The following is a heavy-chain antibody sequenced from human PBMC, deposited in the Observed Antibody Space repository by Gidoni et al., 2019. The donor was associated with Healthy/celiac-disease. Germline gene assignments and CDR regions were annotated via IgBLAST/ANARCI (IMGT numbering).Heavy chain of an antibody. D-gene: IGHD2-8*01. CDR2: IDPSDSYT. J-gene: IGHJ4*02. CDR1: GYSFTSYW. Sequence: EVQLVQSGAEVKRPGAPLRTSCKGSGYSFTSYWISWVRQMPGKGLEWMGRIDPSDSYTNYSPSFQGHVTISADKSISTAYLQWSSLKASDTAMYYCATSFPFVRYCTNGVCXNXWGQGTLVTVS. CDR3: ATSFPFVRYCTNGVCXNX. V-gene: IGHV5-10-1*03.